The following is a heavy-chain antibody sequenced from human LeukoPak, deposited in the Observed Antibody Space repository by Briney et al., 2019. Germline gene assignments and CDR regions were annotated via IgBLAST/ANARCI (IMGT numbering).Heavy chain of an antibody. J-gene: IGHJ4*02. CDR1: GGSISTYY. Sequence: PSETLSLTCSVSGGSISTYYWSWIRQPPGKELEWIGYIYYSGRSNYNPSLRSRVTISVDTSRNQFSLKLSSVTAADTAIYYCARHFAGHTRNFDYWGQGTLVTVSS. V-gene: IGHV4-59*08. CDR3: ARHFAGHTRNFDY. CDR2: IYYSGRS.